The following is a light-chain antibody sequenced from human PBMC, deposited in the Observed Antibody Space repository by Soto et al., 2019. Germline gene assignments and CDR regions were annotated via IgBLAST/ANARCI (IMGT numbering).Light chain of an antibody. CDR2: GAS. J-gene: IGKJ5*01. CDR3: QQYNNWPLIT. Sequence: EIVLTHSPGTLSLSPGERATLSCRASQSVSSNYLAWYQQKPGQAPRLLIYGASSRATGIPDRFSGSGSGTDFTLTISSLQSEDFAVYYCQQYNNWPLITFGQGTRLEIK. CDR1: QSVSSNY. V-gene: IGKV3-20*01.